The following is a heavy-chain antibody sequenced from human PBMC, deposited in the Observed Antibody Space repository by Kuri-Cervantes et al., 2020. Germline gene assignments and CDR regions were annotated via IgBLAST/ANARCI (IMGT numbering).Heavy chain of an antibody. CDR1: GGSISSGGYY. CDR2: IYCSGST. V-gene: IGHV4-31*03. J-gene: IGHJ4*02. CDR3: AREATSVVTAANYFDY. Sequence: SETLSLTCTVSGGSISSGGYYWSWIRQHPGKGLEWIGYIYCSGSTYYNPSLKSRVTISVDTSKNQFSLKLSSVTAADTAVYYCAREATSVVTAANYFDYWGQGTLVTVSS. D-gene: IGHD2-21*02.